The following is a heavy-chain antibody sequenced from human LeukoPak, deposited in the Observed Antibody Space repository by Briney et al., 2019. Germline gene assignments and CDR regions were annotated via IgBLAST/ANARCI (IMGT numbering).Heavy chain of an antibody. CDR2: ITGSGGST. Sequence: GGSLRLSCAASGFTFSSYGMHWVRQAPGKGLEWVSAITGSGGSTYYADSVKGRFTISRDNSKNMLYVQMNSLRAEDTAVYYCATERNWVFDYWGQGTLVTVSS. J-gene: IGHJ4*02. V-gene: IGHV3-23*01. CDR1: GFTFSSYG. D-gene: IGHD7-27*01. CDR3: ATERNWVFDY.